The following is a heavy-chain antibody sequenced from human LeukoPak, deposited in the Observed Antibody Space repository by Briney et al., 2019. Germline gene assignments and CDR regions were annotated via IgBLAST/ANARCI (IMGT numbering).Heavy chain of an antibody. V-gene: IGHV4-34*01. D-gene: IGHD6-6*01. Sequence: SETPSLTCAVYGGSFSGYYWSWIRQPPGKGLEWIGEINHSGSTNYNPSLKSRVTISVDTSKNQFSLKLSSVTAADTAVYYCARLGYSSSSGGYWGQGTLVTVSS. CDR2: INHSGST. CDR3: ARLGYSSSSGGY. J-gene: IGHJ4*02. CDR1: GGSFSGYY.